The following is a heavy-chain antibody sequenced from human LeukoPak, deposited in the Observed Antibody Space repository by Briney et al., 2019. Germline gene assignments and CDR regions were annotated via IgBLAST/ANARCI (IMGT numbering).Heavy chain of an antibody. D-gene: IGHD3-10*01. CDR3: ARAEYYYGSGSYYRTPFDY. CDR2: INHSGST. Sequence: PSETLSLTCAVYGGSFSGYYWSWIRQAPGKGLEWIGEINHSGSTNYNPSLKSRVTISVDTSKNQFSLKLSSVTAADTAVYYCARAEYYYGSGSYYRTPFDYWGQGTLVTVSS. J-gene: IGHJ4*02. V-gene: IGHV4-34*01. CDR1: GGSFSGYY.